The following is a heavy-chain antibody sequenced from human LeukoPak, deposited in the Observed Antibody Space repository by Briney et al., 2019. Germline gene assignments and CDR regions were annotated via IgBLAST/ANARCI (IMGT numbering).Heavy chain of an antibody. CDR1: GYTFSDHW. J-gene: IGHJ4*02. V-gene: IGHV3-7*01. CDR3: AKYLNRAFDY. CDR2: IGRDGIHK. Sequence: GGSLRLSCLASGYTFSDHWMSWARQAPGKRLEWVAHIGRDGIHKGYVDSVEGRFTISRDNARNSVFLEMSNLRAEDSAVYFCAKYLNRAFDYWGQGSPVTVSS. D-gene: IGHD1-14*01.